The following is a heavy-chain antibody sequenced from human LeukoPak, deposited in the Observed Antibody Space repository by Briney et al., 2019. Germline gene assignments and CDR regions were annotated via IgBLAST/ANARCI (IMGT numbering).Heavy chain of an antibody. D-gene: IGHD3-10*01. CDR1: GFTFASSA. J-gene: IGHJ6*02. CDR3: AAGVRGVIYPPYYYGMDV. V-gene: IGHV1-58*02. CDR2: IVVGSGNT. Sequence: ASVKVSCKASGFTFASSAMQWVRQARGQRLEWIGWIVVGSGNTNYAQKFQERVTITRDMSTSTAYMELSSLRSEDTAVYYCAAGVRGVIYPPYYYGMDVWSQGTTVTVSS.